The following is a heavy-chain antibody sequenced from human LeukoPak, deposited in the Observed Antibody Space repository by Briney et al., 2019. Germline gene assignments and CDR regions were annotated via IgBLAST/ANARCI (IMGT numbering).Heavy chain of an antibody. D-gene: IGHD3-10*01. J-gene: IGHJ4*02. Sequence: GSLRLSCAASEFSVGSNYMTWVRQAPGKGLEWVSLIYSGGSTYYADSVKGRFTISRDNSKNTLYLQMNSLRPEDTAFYYCAKDRAMVRGEPDYWGQGILVTVSS. V-gene: IGHV3-66*01. CDR2: IYSGGST. CDR3: AKDRAMVRGEPDY. CDR1: EFSVGSNY.